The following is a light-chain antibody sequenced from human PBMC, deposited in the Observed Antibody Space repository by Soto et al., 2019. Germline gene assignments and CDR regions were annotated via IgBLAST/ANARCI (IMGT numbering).Light chain of an antibody. CDR1: QDISNY. Sequence: IQMTQSPSSLSASVGDRVTITCQASQDISNYLNWYQQKPGKAPKLLIYDASNLQRGAPSRFSGARSGTVLTFTISSLQPEDLATYYCQHYKNGPPTYTFGQGTKLEIK. CDR3: QHYKNGPPTYT. J-gene: IGKJ2*01. CDR2: DAS. V-gene: IGKV1-33*01.